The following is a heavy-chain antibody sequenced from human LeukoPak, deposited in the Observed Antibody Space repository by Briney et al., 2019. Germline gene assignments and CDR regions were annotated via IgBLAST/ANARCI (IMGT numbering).Heavy chain of an antibody. V-gene: IGHV4-39*07. CDR1: GGSISSSSYY. CDR2: IYYSGST. Sequence: SETLSLTCTVSGGSISSSSYYWDWIRQPPGKGLEWIGSIYYSGSTYYNPSLKSRVTISVDTSKNQFSLKLSSVTAADTAVYYCARDESYSNYNNWFDPWGQGTLVTVSS. CDR3: ARDESYSNYNNWFDP. J-gene: IGHJ5*02. D-gene: IGHD4-11*01.